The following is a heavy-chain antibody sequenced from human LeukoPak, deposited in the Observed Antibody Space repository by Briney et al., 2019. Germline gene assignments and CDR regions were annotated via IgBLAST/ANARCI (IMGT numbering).Heavy chain of an antibody. J-gene: IGHJ5*02. D-gene: IGHD2-15*01. Sequence: PSQTLSLTCTVSGGSISSGGYYWSWIRQPPGKGLEWIGYIYHSGSTYYNPSLKSRVTISVDTSKNQFSLKLSSVTAADTAVYYCARASLIRFCSGGSCWAPTRRTNWFDPWGQGTLVTVSS. V-gene: IGHV4-30-2*01. CDR3: ARASLIRFCSGGSCWAPTRRTNWFDP. CDR1: GGSISSGGYY. CDR2: IYHSGST.